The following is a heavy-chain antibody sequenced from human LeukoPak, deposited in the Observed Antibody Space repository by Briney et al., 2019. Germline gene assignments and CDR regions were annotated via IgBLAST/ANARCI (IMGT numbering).Heavy chain of an antibody. V-gene: IGHV4-34*01. CDR2: IXHRGGT. J-gene: IGHJ5*02. CDR1: GGSFSGYY. CDR3: ARGSAITMVRGVIRRWFDP. D-gene: IGHD3-10*01. Sequence: SETLSLTCAVYGGSFSGYYWSWIRQPPGKGLEWIGEIXHRGGTNYNPSLKSRVTISVDTSKNQFCLKLSSVTAADTAVYYCARGSAITMVRGVIRRWFDPWGQGTLVTVSS.